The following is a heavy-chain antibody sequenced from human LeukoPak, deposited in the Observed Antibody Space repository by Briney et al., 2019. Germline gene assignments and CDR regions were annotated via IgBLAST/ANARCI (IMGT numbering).Heavy chain of an antibody. CDR3: AREGDGYNSAIDY. D-gene: IGHD5-24*01. Sequence: ASVTVSCKASGGTFSSYAISWVRQAPGQGLEWMGGIIPIFGTANYAQKFQGRVTITADESTSTAYMELSSLRSEDTAVYYCAREGDGYNSAIDYWGQGTLVTVSS. J-gene: IGHJ4*02. V-gene: IGHV1-69*13. CDR1: GGTFSSYA. CDR2: IIPIFGTA.